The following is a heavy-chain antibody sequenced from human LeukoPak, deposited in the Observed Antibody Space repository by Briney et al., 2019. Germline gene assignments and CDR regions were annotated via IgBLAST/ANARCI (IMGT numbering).Heavy chain of an antibody. CDR2: IYYSGST. D-gene: IGHD6-6*01. CDR1: GDSISSSNW. Sequence: SETLSLTCAVSGDSISSSNWWSWVRQPPGKGLEWIGEIYYSGSTNYNPSLKSRVTISVDKSKNQFSLKLSSVTAADTAVYYCARVPHVAARHFDYWGQGTLVTVSS. CDR3: ARVPHVAARHFDY. J-gene: IGHJ4*02. V-gene: IGHV4-4*02.